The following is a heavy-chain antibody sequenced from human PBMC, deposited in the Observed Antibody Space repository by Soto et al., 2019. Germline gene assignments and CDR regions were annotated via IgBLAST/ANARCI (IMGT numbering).Heavy chain of an antibody. CDR3: ARGDRGGSGSPASYYFSGLDV. J-gene: IGHJ6*02. D-gene: IGHD3-10*01. Sequence: EVKVLESGGDLVQPGGSLRLSCVASGFTFSEYAMTWVRQAPGKGLDWVSSVSANGDITYYADSVKGRFTLSRDNSNNTLLLQMNSLRAEDTALYYCARGDRGGSGSPASYYFSGLDVWGQGTTVIVSS. CDR1: GFTFSEYA. V-gene: IGHV3-23*01. CDR2: VSANGDIT.